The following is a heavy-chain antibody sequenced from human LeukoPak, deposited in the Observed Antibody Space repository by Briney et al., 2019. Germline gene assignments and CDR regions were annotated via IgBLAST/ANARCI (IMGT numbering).Heavy chain of an antibody. J-gene: IGHJ4*02. V-gene: IGHV3-48*03. CDR1: GFTFGSYE. Sequence: PGGSLRLSCAASGFTFGSYEMNWVRQAPGKGLEWVSYISSSGSTIYYADSVKGRFTISRDNAKNSLYLQMNSLRAEDTAVYYCARDSYYDILTGYSHFDYWGQGTLVTVSS. D-gene: IGHD3-9*01. CDR3: ARDSYYDILTGYSHFDY. CDR2: ISSSGSTI.